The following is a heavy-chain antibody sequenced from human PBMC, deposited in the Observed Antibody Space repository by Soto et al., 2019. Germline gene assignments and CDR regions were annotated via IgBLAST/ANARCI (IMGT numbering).Heavy chain of an antibody. CDR1: GGSISSGDYY. V-gene: IGHV4-30-4*01. D-gene: IGHD2-2*01. Sequence: QVQLQESGPGLVKPSQTLSLTCTVSGGSISSGDYYWSWIHQPPGKGLEWIGYIYYSGSTYYNPSLKSRVTISVDTSKNQFSLKLSSVTAADTAVYYCARGVVPAAPTYNWFDPWGQGTLVTVSS. J-gene: IGHJ5*02. CDR3: ARGVVPAAPTYNWFDP. CDR2: IYYSGST.